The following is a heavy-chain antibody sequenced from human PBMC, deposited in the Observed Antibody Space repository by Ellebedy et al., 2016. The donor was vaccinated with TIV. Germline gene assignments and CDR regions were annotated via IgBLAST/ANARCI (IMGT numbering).Heavy chain of an antibody. J-gene: IGHJ3*02. D-gene: IGHD4-17*01. CDR3: ASDGSYGDFLSPTHAFEM. CDR2: INQDGSDK. CDR1: GFTFHSYW. V-gene: IGHV3-7*01. Sequence: GESLKISCVASGFTFHSYWMTWVRQAPGKGLEWVANINQDGSDKYYVDSLRGRFTISRDNAMNSVYLQMNSLRAEDTAVYYCASDGSYGDFLSPTHAFEMWGQGTMITVSS.